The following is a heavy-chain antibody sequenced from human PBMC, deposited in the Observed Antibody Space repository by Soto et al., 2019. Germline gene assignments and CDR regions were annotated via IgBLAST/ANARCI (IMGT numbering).Heavy chain of an antibody. CDR3: ARCRVQRYYYYGMDV. J-gene: IGHJ6*02. D-gene: IGHD6-13*01. V-gene: IGHV4-34*01. CDR2: IDHSGST. CDR1: GGSFSGYY. Sequence: QVQLQQWGAGLLKPSETLSLTCAVYGGSFSGYYWSWIRQPPGKGLEWIGEIDHSGSTNYNPSLDSRVTISVDTSKNQFSLKLCSVTAADTAVYYCARCRVQRYYYYGMDVWGQGSTVTVSS.